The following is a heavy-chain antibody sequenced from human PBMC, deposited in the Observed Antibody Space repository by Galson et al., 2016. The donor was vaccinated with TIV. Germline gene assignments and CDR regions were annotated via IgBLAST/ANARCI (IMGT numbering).Heavy chain of an antibody. CDR3: ANWATSHLYDNYFDS. CDR2: INPTGGST. J-gene: IGHJ4*02. CDR1: GYTFTRYY. Sequence: SVKVSCKASGYTFTRYYTHWVRQAPGQGLEWMGIINPTGGSTTYAQKFQGRHTMTRDTSTSTVYMELNSLRSEDTAVYYCANWATSHLYDNYFDSWGQGTLVTVSS. V-gene: IGHV1-46*01. D-gene: IGHD5/OR15-5a*01.